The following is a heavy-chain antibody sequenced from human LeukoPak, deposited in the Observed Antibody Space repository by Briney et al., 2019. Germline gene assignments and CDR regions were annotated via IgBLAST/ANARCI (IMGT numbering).Heavy chain of an antibody. CDR1: GYTFTGYY. J-gene: IGHJ3*02. Sequence: WASVKVSCKASGYTFTGYYMHWVRQAPGQGLEWMGWINPNSGGTNYAQKFQGWVTITRDTSISTAYMELSRLRSDDTAVYYCARATYYYDSSGYYSDAFDIWGQGTMVTVSS. CDR2: INPNSGGT. CDR3: ARATYYYDSSGYYSDAFDI. D-gene: IGHD3-22*01. V-gene: IGHV1-2*04.